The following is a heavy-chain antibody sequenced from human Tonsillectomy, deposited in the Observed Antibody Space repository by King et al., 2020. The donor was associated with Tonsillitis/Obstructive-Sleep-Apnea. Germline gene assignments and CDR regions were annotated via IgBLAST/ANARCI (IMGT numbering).Heavy chain of an antibody. V-gene: IGHV5-51*01. J-gene: IGHJ4*02. CDR1: GYSFSNLW. CDR3: ARVLAVAGINLGVDF. D-gene: IGHD6-19*01. CDR2: IYPGDSDT. Sequence: VQLVESGAEVKKPGESLKISCKGSGYSFSNLWIGWVRQMPGKGLEWMGIIYPGDSDTSYSPSFQGQVTISADKSISTAYLQWSSLKASDTAMYYCARVLAVAGINLGVDFWGQGTLVTVSS.